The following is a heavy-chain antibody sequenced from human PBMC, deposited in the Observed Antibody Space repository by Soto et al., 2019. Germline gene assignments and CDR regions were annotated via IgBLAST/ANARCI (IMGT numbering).Heavy chain of an antibody. Sequence: QVQLVQSGAEVKKPWASVKVSCKASGYIFTNYYIHWVRQAPGQGLEWMAIINPLPTSGSTNYAQEFQGRVTVTRDTSTSTVYMELNSLRSDDTAIYYCARYLAAAAYWGQGTLVTVSS. CDR3: ARYLAAAAY. J-gene: IGHJ4*02. D-gene: IGHD6-13*01. CDR2: INPLPTSGST. V-gene: IGHV1-46*01. CDR1: GYIFTNYY.